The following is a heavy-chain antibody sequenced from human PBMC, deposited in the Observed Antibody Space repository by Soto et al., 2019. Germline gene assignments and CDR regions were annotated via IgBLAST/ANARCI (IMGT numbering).Heavy chain of an antibody. D-gene: IGHD6-6*01. V-gene: IGHV1-24*01. CDR2: FDPEDGET. J-gene: IGHJ6*02. CDR3: ASGWSRIAARPLYYYGMDV. CDR1: GYTLHELS. Sequence: ASVKVSCKVSGYTLHELSIHWVRQPHGKGLEWMGGFDPEDGETIYAQKFQGRVTITRDTSASTAYMEPSSLRSEDTAVYYCASGWSRIAARPLYYYGMDVWGQGTTVTVSS.